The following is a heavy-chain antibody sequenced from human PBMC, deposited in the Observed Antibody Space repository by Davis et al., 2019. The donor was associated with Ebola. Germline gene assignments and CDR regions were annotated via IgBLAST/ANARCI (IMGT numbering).Heavy chain of an antibody. D-gene: IGHD2-8*01. V-gene: IGHV3-30*18. Sequence: LGGSLRLSCAASGFTFSSYGMHWVRQAPGKGLEWVAVISYDGSNKYYADSVKGRFTISRDNSKNTLYLQMNSLRAEDTAVYYCAKGTKGDYWGQGNLVTVSS. J-gene: IGHJ4*02. CDR1: GFTFSSYG. CDR2: ISYDGSNK. CDR3: AKGTKGDY.